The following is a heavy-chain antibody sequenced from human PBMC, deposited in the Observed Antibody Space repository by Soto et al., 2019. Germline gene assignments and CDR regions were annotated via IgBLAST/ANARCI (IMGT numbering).Heavy chain of an antibody. D-gene: IGHD4-4*01. J-gene: IGHJ4*02. CDR1: GFTFNAYA. CDR2: IGGSGGNR. CDR3: ARVASDYITSVDN. Sequence: EVQLLESGGGLVQPGGSLRLSCAASGFTFNAYAMTWVRQAPGKGLEWVSSIGGSGGNRYYADSVRGRFTISRDNSKDTVDLQMNRLRVEDTAVYYCARVASDYITSVDNWGQGILVTVSS. V-gene: IGHV3-23*01.